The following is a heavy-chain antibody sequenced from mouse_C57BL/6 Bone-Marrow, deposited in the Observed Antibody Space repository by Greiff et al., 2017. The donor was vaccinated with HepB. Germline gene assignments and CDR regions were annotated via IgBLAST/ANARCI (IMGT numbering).Heavy chain of an antibody. CDR2: ISNLAYSI. CDR3: ARPFYYGYDGWFAY. Sequence: EVKLQESGGGLVQPGGSLKLSCAASGFTFSDYGMAWVRQAPRKGPEWVAFISNLAYSIYYADTVTGRFTISRENAKNTLYLERSSLRSEDTAMYYCARPFYYGYDGWFAYWGQGTLVTVSA. J-gene: IGHJ3*01. D-gene: IGHD2-2*01. CDR1: GFTFSDYG. V-gene: IGHV5-15*01.